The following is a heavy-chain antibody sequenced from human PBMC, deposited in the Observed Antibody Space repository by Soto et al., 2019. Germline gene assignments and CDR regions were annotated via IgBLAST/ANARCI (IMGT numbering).Heavy chain of an antibody. D-gene: IGHD3-3*01. J-gene: IGHJ5*02. CDR1: GGSVNGYY. CDR2: INHTGGT. CDR3: ATRITVFGLLIPPFDP. V-gene: IGHV4-34*01. Sequence: ASEALSLTCAVYGGSVNGYYWNWIRQPPGKGLEWIGEINHTGGTHYNPSLKSRVTMSVDTSKNQFSLRLSSVTAADTAIYYCATRITVFGLLIPPFDPWGQGTQVTVSS.